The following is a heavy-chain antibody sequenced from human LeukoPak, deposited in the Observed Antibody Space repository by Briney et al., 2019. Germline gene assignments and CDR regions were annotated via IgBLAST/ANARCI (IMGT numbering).Heavy chain of an antibody. J-gene: IGHJ4*02. CDR2: ISSSSSYM. CDR1: GFTFSSYS. Sequence: NPGGSLRLSCAASGFTFSSYSMNWVRQAPGKGLEWVSSISSSSSYMYYADSVKGRFTISRDNAKNSLYLQMNSLRAEDTAVYYCARDSSAGAFDYWGQGTLVTVSS. V-gene: IGHV3-21*01. CDR3: ARDSSAGAFDY. D-gene: IGHD1-26*01.